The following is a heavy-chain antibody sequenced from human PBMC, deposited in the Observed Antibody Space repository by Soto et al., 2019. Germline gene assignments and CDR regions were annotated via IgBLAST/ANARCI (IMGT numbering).Heavy chain of an antibody. J-gene: IGHJ6*03. CDR3: ARERMVRGLKNALGVHYYYMDV. V-gene: IGHV3-48*02. D-gene: IGHD3-10*01. CDR2: ISSSSSTI. CDR1: GFTFSSYS. Sequence: GGSLRLSCAASGFTFSSYSMNWVRQAPGKGLEWVSYISSSSSTIYYADSVKGRFTISRDNAKNSLYLQMNSLRDEDTAVYYCARERMVRGLKNALGVHYYYMDVWGKGTTVTVSS.